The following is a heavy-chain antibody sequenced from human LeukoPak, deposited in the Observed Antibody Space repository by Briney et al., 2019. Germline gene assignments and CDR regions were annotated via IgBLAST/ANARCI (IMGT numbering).Heavy chain of an antibody. D-gene: IGHD3-22*01. CDR2: IYRSGST. J-gene: IGHJ4*02. CDR1: GYSISSGYY. CDR3: ARGDYYYDNSASY. V-gene: IGHV4-38-2*01. Sequence: SETLSLTCAVSGYSISSGYYWGWLRQPPGKGLEWIGSIYRSGSTYYNPSLKSRVTISVDTSRNQFSLNLNSVTAADTAVYYCARGDYYYDNSASYWGQGTQVTVSS.